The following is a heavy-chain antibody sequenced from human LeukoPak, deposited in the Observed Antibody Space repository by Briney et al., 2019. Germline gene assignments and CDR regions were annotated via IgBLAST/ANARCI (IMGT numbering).Heavy chain of an antibody. CDR3: ARGNRITMIVVVINGGAFDI. V-gene: IGHV1-46*01. CDR1: GYTFTSYY. D-gene: IGHD3-22*01. Sequence: GASVKVFCKASGYTFTSYYMHWVRQAPGQGLEWMGIINPSGGSTSYAQKFQGRVTMTRDTSTSTVYMELSSLRSEDTAVYYCARGNRITMIVVVINGGAFDIWGQGTMVTVSS. CDR2: INPSGGST. J-gene: IGHJ3*02.